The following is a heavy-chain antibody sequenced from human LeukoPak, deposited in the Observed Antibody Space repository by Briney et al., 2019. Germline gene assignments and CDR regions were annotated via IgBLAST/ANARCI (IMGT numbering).Heavy chain of an antibody. J-gene: IGHJ4*02. V-gene: IGHV4-4*07. CDR1: GGSISSYY. CDR2: IYISGST. CDR3: ARDRGTWNDDGFDY. Sequence: SETLSLTCTVSGGSISSYYWSWIRQPAGKGLEWIGRIYISGSTNYNPSLKSQVTMSVDTSKNQFSLKLSSVTAADTAVYYCARDRGTWNDDGFDYWGQGTLVTASS. D-gene: IGHD1-1*01.